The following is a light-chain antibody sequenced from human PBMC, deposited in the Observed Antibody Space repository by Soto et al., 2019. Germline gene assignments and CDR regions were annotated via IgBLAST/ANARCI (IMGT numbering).Light chain of an antibody. J-gene: IGKJ4*01. CDR1: QSVSNNY. CDR2: GAS. V-gene: IGKV3-20*01. Sequence: EIVLTQSPGTLSLSPGERATLSFRASQSVSNNYLAWYQQKPGQAPRLLICGASNRATGIPDRFSGSGSGTDFTLTISRLEPEDFEVYYCQQYGNSPFTFGGGTKVDI. CDR3: QQYGNSPFT.